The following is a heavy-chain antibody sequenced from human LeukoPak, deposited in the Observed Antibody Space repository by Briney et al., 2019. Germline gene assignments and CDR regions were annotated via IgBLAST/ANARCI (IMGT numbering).Heavy chain of an antibody. CDR2: INHSGST. CDR1: GGSFSGYY. Sequence: PSQTLSLTCAVYGGSFSGYYWSWIRQLPGKGLEWIGEINHSGSTNYNPSLKSRVTISVDTSKNQFSLKLSSVTAADTAVYYCARGLGVVVPAAKGNWFDPWGQGTLVTVSS. CDR3: ARGLGVVVPAAKGNWFDP. D-gene: IGHD2-2*01. J-gene: IGHJ5*02. V-gene: IGHV4-34*01.